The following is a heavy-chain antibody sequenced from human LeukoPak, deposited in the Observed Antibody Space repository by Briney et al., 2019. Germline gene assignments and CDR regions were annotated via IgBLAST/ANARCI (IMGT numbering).Heavy chain of an antibody. CDR3: ARAFQSLGGLSLPDY. Sequence: ASVKVSCKASGYTFTNYAMNWVRQAPGQGLEWMGWIHPSTGNPTYAQGFTGRFVFSLDTSVSTTYLQISSLKAEDTAAYYCARAFQSLGGLSLPDYWGQGTLVTVSS. D-gene: IGHD3-16*02. V-gene: IGHV7-4-1*02. J-gene: IGHJ4*02. CDR2: IHPSTGNP. CDR1: GYTFTNYA.